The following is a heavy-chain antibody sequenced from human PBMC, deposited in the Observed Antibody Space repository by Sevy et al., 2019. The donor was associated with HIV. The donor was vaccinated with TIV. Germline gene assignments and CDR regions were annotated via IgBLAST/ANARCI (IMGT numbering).Heavy chain of an antibody. J-gene: IGHJ4*02. D-gene: IGHD3-9*01. V-gene: IGHV1-24*01. CDR1: GYTLTELS. CDR2: FDPGDGDAET. Sequence: ASVKVSCKVSGYTLTELSIHWVRQAPGKGLEWMGGFDPGDGDAETPYGQKFRDRLTMTADTSTDTVYMELSSLRSEDTAVYYCATDTTGYHSTLDYWGQGTLVTVSS. CDR3: ATDTTGYHSTLDY.